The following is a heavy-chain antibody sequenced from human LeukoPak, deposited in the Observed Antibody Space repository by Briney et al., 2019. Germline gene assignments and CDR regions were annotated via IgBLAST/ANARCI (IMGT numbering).Heavy chain of an antibody. CDR1: GFTFSTYG. J-gene: IGHJ5*02. CDR2: IRYDGSHK. CDR3: AKGNAFDP. V-gene: IGHV3-30*02. Sequence: GGSLRLSCAASGFTFSTYGMHWVRQAPGEVLEWVAFIRYDGSHKYYADSVKGRFTISRDDSKYTLYLQMNSLRVEDTAVYYCAKGNAFDPWGQGTLVTVSS.